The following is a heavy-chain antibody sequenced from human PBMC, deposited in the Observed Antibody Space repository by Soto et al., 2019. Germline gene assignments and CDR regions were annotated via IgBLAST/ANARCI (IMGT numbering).Heavy chain of an antibody. CDR1: GFTFSSYA. J-gene: IGHJ4*02. V-gene: IGHV3-23*01. CDR3: AKGWGYYDSVGY. CDR2: ISGSGGST. Sequence: EVQLLESGGGLVQPGGSLRLSCAASGFTFSSYAMSWVRQAPGKGLEWVSAISGSGGSTYYADSVKGRFTISRDNSKNTLDLQMNSLRAEDTAVYYCAKGWGYYDSVGYWGQGTLVSVSS. D-gene: IGHD3-22*01.